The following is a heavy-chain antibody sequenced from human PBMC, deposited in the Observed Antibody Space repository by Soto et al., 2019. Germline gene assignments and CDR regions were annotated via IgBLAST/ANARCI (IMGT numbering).Heavy chain of an antibody. J-gene: IGHJ4*02. D-gene: IGHD5-18*01. CDR1: GFTFSSYA. CDR3: ARDQDTAMVSCFDY. Sequence: HPGGSLRLSCAASGFTFSSYAMHWVRQAPGKGLEWVAVISYDGSNKYYADSVKGRFTISRDNSKNTLYLQMNSLRAEDTAVYYCARDQDTAMVSCFDYWGQGTLVTVSS. V-gene: IGHV3-30-3*01. CDR2: ISYDGSNK.